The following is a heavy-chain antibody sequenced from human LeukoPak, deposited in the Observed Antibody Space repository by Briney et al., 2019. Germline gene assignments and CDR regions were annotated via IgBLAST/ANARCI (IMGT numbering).Heavy chain of an antibody. Sequence: GASVTVSFKSSGFTSTTSAVQWVRQARGQRLEWIGRIVVCSGNTDHAQKFQGRLTITRDISTSTAYMELSSLTSDDTAVYYCARDSAVYDSSGYFLHAFDIWGQGTMVTVSS. CDR2: IVVCSGNT. CDR1: GFTSTTSA. CDR3: ARDSAVYDSSGYFLHAFDI. D-gene: IGHD3-22*01. J-gene: IGHJ3*02. V-gene: IGHV1-58*01.